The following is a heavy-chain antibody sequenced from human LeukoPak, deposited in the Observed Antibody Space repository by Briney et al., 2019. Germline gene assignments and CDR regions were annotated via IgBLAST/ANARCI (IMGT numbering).Heavy chain of an antibody. CDR1: GFTFSSYA. V-gene: IGHV3-30*04. D-gene: IGHD3-9*01. CDR2: ISYDGSNK. J-gene: IGHJ4*02. Sequence: GRSLRLSCAASGFTFSSYAMHWVRQAPGKGLEWVAAISYDGSNKYYADSVKGRFTISRDNSKNTLYLQMNSLRAEDTAVYYCASPPNRNYDILTGSYYFDYWGQGTLVTVSS. CDR3: ASPPNRNYDILTGSYYFDY.